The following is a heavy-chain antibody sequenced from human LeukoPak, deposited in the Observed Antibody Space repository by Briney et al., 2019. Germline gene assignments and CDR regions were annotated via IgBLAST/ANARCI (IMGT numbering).Heavy chain of an antibody. CDR1: GFTFSNYA. CDR2: ISGTGDGT. CDR3: ARGDILRYSSDY. J-gene: IGHJ4*02. D-gene: IGHD3-9*01. Sequence: GGSLRLSCVASGFTFSNYAMSWVRQAPGKGLKWVSGISGTGDGTYFPDSVKGRFTISRDNSKNTLYLQMNSLRAEDTAVYYCARGDILRYSSDYWGQGALVTVSS. V-gene: IGHV3-23*01.